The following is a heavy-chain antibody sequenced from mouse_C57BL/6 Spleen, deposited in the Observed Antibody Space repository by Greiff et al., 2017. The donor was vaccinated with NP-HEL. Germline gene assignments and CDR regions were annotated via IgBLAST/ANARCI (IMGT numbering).Heavy chain of an antibody. J-gene: IGHJ2*01. D-gene: IGHD5-5*01. Sequence: VQLQQSGADLARPGASVKMSCKASGYTFTSYTMHWVKQRPGQGLEWIGYINPSSGNTKYNQKFKDKAKLTADKSSGTAYMQLSSLTSEDSAGYYCAREEATYGRSYFDNWSQGTTLTVAS. V-gene: IGHV1-4*01. CDR2: INPSSGNT. CDR1: GYTFTSYT. CDR3: AREEATYGRSYFDN.